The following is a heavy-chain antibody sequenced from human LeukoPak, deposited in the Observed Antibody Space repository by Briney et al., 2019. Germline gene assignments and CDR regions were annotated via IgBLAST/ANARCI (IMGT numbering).Heavy chain of an antibody. CDR1: GFTFSNAW. CDR3: TTALYQYGTNGVCHIDY. Sequence: PGGSLRLSCAASGFTFSNAWMSWVRQAPGKGLEWVGRIKSKTDGRTTDYAAPVKGRFTISSDDSRNTMYLQMNSLKTEDTAVYYCTTALYQYGTNGVCHIDYWGQGTLVTVSS. D-gene: IGHD2-8*01. CDR2: IKSKTDGRTT. V-gene: IGHV3-15*01. J-gene: IGHJ4*02.